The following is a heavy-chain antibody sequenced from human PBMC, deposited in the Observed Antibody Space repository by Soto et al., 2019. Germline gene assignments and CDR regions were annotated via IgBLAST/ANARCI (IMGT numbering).Heavy chain of an antibody. Sequence: QVQLQESGPGLVKPSQTLSLTCTVSGGSISSGGYYWTWIRPHQGQGLEWIEYIYYSGNTKYTSSLKSRVTISVDTTKNQFSLKLNAVTAADTAVYYCTRERQRRSSGLYAFDIWGQVTMVTVSS. CDR3: TRERQRRSSGLYAFDI. D-gene: IGHD3-22*01. J-gene: IGHJ3*02. CDR2: IYYSGNT. CDR1: GGSISSGGYY. V-gene: IGHV4-31*03.